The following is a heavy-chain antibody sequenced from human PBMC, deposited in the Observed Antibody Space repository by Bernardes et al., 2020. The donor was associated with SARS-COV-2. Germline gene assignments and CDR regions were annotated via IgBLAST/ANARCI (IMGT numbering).Heavy chain of an antibody. CDR1: GFTVSANY. Sequence: GRSLRLSCAASGFTVSANYMNWVRQAPGRGLEWVSVIYSGGSTYYADSVKGRFTISRDNSKNTLYLRMNSRRAEDTAVYYCARVENYGAWGQGTMVTVSS. J-gene: IGHJ3*01. CDR3: ARVENYGA. V-gene: IGHV3-53*01. CDR2: IYSGGST. D-gene: IGHD4-17*01.